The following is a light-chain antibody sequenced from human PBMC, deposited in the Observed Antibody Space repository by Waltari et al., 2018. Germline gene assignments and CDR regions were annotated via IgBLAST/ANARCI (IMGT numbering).Light chain of an antibody. CDR3: CSYAGSYTWV. CDR1: RGDVVGYNY. V-gene: IGLV2-11*01. CDR2: DVS. J-gene: IGLJ3*02. Sequence: QLALTHPRSVSGSPGQSVTIPSTGTRGDVVGYNYFSWYQHPPGKAPKLMMYDVSQRPSGVPDRFAGSKSGNTASLTISGLQAEDEADYYCCSYAGSYTWVFGGGTKLTVL.